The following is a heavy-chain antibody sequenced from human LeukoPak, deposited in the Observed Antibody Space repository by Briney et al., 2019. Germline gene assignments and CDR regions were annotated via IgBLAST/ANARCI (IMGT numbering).Heavy chain of an antibody. V-gene: IGHV4-59*12. CDR2: IYYSGST. CDR1: GGSISSYY. CDR3: ARAGTTVMYFDY. Sequence: MSSETLSLTCTVSGGSISSYYWSWIRQPPGKGLEWIGYIYYSGSTNYNPSLKSRVTISVDTSKNQFSLKLSSVTAADTAVYYCARAGTTVMYFDYWGQGTLVTVSS. D-gene: IGHD4-17*01. J-gene: IGHJ4*02.